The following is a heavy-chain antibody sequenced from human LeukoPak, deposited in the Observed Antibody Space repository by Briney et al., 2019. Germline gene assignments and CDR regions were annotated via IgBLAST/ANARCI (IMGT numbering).Heavy chain of an antibody. CDR3: AKDYGSGSYNNWFDL. V-gene: IGHV1-18*01. D-gene: IGHD3-10*01. CDR2: ISAYNGNT. CDR1: GYTFTSYG. Sequence: ASVKVSCKASGYTFTSYGISWVRQAPGQGLEWMGWISAYNGNTNYAQKLQGRVTMTTDTSTSTAYMELRSLRSDDTAVYYCAKDYGSGSYNNWFDLWGQGTLVTVSS. J-gene: IGHJ5*02.